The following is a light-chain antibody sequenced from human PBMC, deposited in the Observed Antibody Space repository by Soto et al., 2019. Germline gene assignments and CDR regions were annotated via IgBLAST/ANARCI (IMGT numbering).Light chain of an antibody. Sequence: DIQMTQSPSSVSASVGDRVTITCRASQRISSWFAWYQQKPGKAPELLIYAVSRLQSGVPSRFSGSGSGTEVSLTISCLQHEEVATYFCQQANSYPFTFGQGTKLEI. V-gene: IGKV1-12*01. CDR3: QQANSYPFT. CDR2: AVS. CDR1: QRISSW. J-gene: IGKJ2*01.